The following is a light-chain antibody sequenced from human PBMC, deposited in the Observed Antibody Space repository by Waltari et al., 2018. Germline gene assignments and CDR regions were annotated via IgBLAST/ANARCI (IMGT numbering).Light chain of an antibody. Sequence: EIVMTQSPATLSVSPGERATLSCRASQSVSSDLAWYQQKHGQAPRLLIYAASTRATGFPARFSGSGSGTEFTLTISNIQSEDFAVYYCQQYNNWRWTFGQGTKVEIK. CDR1: QSVSSD. CDR2: AAS. J-gene: IGKJ1*01. CDR3: QQYNNWRWT. V-gene: IGKV3-15*01.